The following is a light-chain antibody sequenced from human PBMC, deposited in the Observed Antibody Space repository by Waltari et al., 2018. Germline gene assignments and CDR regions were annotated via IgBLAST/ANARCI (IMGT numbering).Light chain of an antibody. CDR1: QDISNY. Sequence: DIQMTQSPSSLSASVGGRVTITCQASQDISNYLNWYQQKPGKAPKLLIYDASNLETGVPSTFSGSGSGTDFTFTIISLQPQDIATYYCQQYDNLPPLTFGGGTKVEIK. J-gene: IGKJ4*01. V-gene: IGKV1-33*01. CDR3: QQYDNLPPLT. CDR2: DAS.